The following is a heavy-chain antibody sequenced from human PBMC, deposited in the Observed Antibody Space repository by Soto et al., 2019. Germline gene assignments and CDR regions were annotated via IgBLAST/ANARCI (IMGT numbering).Heavy chain of an antibody. CDR3: ARRVETVVRGVTYYYYYMDV. V-gene: IGHV4-59*08. CDR2: IYYSGST. CDR1: GGSISSYY. Sequence: SETLSLTCTVSGGSISSYYWSWIRQPPGKGLEWIGYIYYSGSTNYNPSLKSRVTISVDTSKNQFSLKLSSVTAADTAVYYCARRVETVVRGVTYYYYYMDVWGKGTTVTVSS. J-gene: IGHJ6*03. D-gene: IGHD3-10*01.